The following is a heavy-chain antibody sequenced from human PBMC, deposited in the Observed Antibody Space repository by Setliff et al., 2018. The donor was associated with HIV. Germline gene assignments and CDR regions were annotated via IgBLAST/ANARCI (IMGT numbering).Heavy chain of an antibody. CDR3: ARDVSWRVRTYIDY. CDR1: GFTFSTYS. V-gene: IGHV3-21*01. D-gene: IGHD3-3*01. CDR2: ISSSSRSK. Sequence: GGSLRLSCEASGFTFSTYSMNWVRQAPGQGLEWVSSISSSSRSKYYAYSVKGRFTISRDNSKNSLYLQMNSLTAEDTAVYYCARDVSWRVRTYIDYWGQGALVTVSS. J-gene: IGHJ4*02.